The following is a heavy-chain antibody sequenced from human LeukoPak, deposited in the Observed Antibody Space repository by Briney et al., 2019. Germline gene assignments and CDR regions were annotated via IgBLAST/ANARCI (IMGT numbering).Heavy chain of an antibody. V-gene: IGHV3-21*01. D-gene: IGHD3-3*01. CDR1: GFTFSSSA. J-gene: IGHJ4*02. Sequence: GGSLRLSCAASGFTFSSSAMNWVRQAPGKGLEWVSSINNVGSHIYYADSVKGRFTISRDNAKNSLYLQMNSLRAEDTAVYYCARDLADFWTYLDYWGQGTLVTVSS. CDR3: ARDLADFWTYLDY. CDR2: INNVGSHI.